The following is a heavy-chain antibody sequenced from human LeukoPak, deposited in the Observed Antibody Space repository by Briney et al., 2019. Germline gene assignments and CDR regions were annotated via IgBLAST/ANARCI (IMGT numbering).Heavy chain of an antibody. Sequence: PGGSLRLSCAGSGFIFSNYDMTWVRQAPGKGLEWVANIKQDGSKKSYVDSVKGRFTISRDNAKNSLYLQMNSLRAEDTAIYYCTRVGYIDEGIDYWGQGTLVTVSS. CDR1: GFIFSNYD. D-gene: IGHD5-24*01. CDR3: TRVGYIDEGIDY. J-gene: IGHJ4*02. V-gene: IGHV3-7*04. CDR2: IKQDGSKK.